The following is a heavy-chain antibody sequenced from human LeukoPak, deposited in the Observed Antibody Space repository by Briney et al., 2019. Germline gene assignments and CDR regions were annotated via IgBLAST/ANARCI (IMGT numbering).Heavy chain of an antibody. CDR3: AKDRTLAGFIGNKYYFDY. J-gene: IGHJ4*02. Sequence: GGSLRLSCAASGFTFSGSAMHWVHQASGKGLEWVGRIRSKANSYATAYAASVKGRFTISRDNSKNTLYLQMNSLRAEDTAVYYCAKDRTLAGFIGNKYYFDYWGQGTLVTVSS. D-gene: IGHD6-13*01. CDR2: IRSKANSYAT. V-gene: IGHV3-73*01. CDR1: GFTFSGSA.